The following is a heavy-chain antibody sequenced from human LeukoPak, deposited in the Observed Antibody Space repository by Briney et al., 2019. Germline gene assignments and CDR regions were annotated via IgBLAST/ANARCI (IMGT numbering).Heavy chain of an antibody. J-gene: IGHJ4*02. Sequence: GGSLRLSCPASGFTFSSYAMSWVRQAPGKGLEWVSGISGSGGSTDYADSVKGRFKISRDNSKNTLYLQMNSLRVDDTAVYYCAKDHDVYSDLGYYGSGSYGYYFDYWGQGTLVTVSS. CDR3: AKDHDVYSDLGYYGSGSYGYYFDY. CDR1: GFTFSSYA. CDR2: ISGSGGST. V-gene: IGHV3-23*01. D-gene: IGHD3-10*01.